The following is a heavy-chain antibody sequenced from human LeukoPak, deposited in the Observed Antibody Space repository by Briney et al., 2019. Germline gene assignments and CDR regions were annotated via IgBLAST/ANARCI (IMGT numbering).Heavy chain of an antibody. J-gene: IGHJ4*02. CDR2: IRAGGGDT. V-gene: IGHV3-23*01. CDR1: GFNFSSYA. D-gene: IGHD3-10*01. CDR3: AKILASGSGSY. Sequence: GGSLRLSCTASGFNFSSYAMTWVRQAPGKGLDWVSTIRAGGGDTFYSDSVKGRFSISRDNSKNTLILQMDSLRADDTAIYYCAKILASGSGSYWGQGTLVLVSS.